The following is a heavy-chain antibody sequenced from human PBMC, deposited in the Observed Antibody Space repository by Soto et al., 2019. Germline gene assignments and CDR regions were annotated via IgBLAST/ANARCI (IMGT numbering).Heavy chain of an antibody. CDR1: GGSISSYY. V-gene: IGHV4-59*01. CDR3: ARGTMYHRHDLSFDP. D-gene: IGHD1-20*01. Sequence: PSETLSLTCTVSGGSISSYYWSWIRQPPGKGLEWIGYIYYSGSTNYNPSLKSRVTISVDTSKNQFSLKLSSVTAADTAVYYCARGTMYHRHDLSFDPWGQGTLVTRFS. CDR2: IYYSGST. J-gene: IGHJ5*02.